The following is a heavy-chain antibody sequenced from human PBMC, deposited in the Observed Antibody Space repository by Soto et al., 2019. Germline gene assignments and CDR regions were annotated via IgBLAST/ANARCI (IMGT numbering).Heavy chain of an antibody. V-gene: IGHV3-23*01. Sequence: PGESLKISCAASGFTFSSYAMSWVRQAPGKGLEWVSAISGSGGSTYYADSVKGRFTISRDNSKNTLYLQMNSLRAEDTAVYYCAKSSTASIAVAGTFDYWGQGTLVTVSS. CDR3: AKSSTASIAVAGTFDY. CDR1: GFTFSSYA. J-gene: IGHJ4*02. CDR2: ISGSGGST. D-gene: IGHD6-19*01.